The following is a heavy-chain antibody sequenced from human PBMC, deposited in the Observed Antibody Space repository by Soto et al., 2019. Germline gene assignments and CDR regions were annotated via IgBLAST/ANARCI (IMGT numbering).Heavy chain of an antibody. CDR3: ARAAYSYDYYYYYGMDV. CDR1: GFTFSSYA. CDR2: ISYDGSNK. V-gene: IGHV3-30-3*01. J-gene: IGHJ6*01. D-gene: IGHD5-18*01. Sequence: PGGSLRLSCAASGFTFSSYAMHWVRQAPGKGLEWVAVISYDGSNKYYADSVKGRFTISRDNSKNTLYLQMNSLRAEDTAVYYCARAAYSYDYYYYYGMDVWGQGTTVTVSS.